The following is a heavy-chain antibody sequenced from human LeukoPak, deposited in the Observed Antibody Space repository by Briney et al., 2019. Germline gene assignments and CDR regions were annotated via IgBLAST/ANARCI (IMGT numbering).Heavy chain of an antibody. J-gene: IGHJ5*02. CDR3: ARRVQLWLPSWFDP. CDR1: GGSISSSSYY. D-gene: IGHD5-18*01. CDR2: IYYSGST. Sequence: SETLSLTCTVSGGSISSSSYYWGWIRQPPGKGLEWIGSIYYSGSTYYNPSLKSRVTISVDTSENHFSLKLSSVTAADTAVYYCARRVQLWLPSWFDPWGQGTLVTVSS. V-gene: IGHV4-39*02.